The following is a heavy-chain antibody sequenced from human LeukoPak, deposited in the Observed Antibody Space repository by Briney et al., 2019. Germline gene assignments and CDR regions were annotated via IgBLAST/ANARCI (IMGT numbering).Heavy chain of an antibody. Sequence: SVTVSFKASGGTFIIYAISWVGQAPGQGLEWMGGIIPIFGTANYAQKFQGRVTITADESTSTAYMQLSSLRSEDTAVYYCARSGPAKSYWYFDYWGQGTLVTVSS. CDR2: IIPIFGTA. J-gene: IGHJ4*02. D-gene: IGHD2-15*01. CDR3: ARSGPAKSYWYFDY. CDR1: GGTFIIYA. V-gene: IGHV1-69*13.